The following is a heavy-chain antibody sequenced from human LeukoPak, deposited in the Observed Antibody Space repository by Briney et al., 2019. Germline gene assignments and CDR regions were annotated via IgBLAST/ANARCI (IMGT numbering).Heavy chain of an antibody. J-gene: IGHJ4*02. CDR1: GFTFSDYY. Sequence: SGGSLRLSCAASGFTFSDYYMSWIRQAPGKGLEWVSYISSSDSTIYYADSVKGRFTISRDNAKNSLYLQMNSLRAEDTAVYYCARDSGSYYTDPFDYWGQGTLVTVSS. V-gene: IGHV3-11*04. D-gene: IGHD1-26*01. CDR2: ISSSDSTI. CDR3: ARDSGSYYTDPFDY.